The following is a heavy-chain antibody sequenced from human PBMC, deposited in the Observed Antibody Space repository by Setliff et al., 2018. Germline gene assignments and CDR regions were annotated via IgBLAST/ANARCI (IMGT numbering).Heavy chain of an antibody. V-gene: IGHV1-69*06. D-gene: IGHD6-6*01. J-gene: IGHJ6*03. CDR2: IIPLFETT. CDR1: GGIFNSFS. CDR3: ALEYSNSSPTVYYYMDV. Sequence: SVKVSCKASGGIFNSFSITWVRQAPGQGLEWMGRIIPLFETTNYVEKFQGRVTITADKSTSTAYMELSRLTSEDTAVYYCALEYSNSSPTVYYYMDVWGKGTTVTVS.